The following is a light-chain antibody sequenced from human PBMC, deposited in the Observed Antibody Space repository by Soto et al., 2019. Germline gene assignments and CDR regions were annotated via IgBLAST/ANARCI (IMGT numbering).Light chain of an antibody. CDR2: EVN. CDR3: SSYTSSSIPYV. Sequence: QSALTRPASVSGSPGQSITISCTGTSADVGGYNYVSWFQQHPGKAPKLMIYEVNNRPSGVSNRFSGSKSGNTASLTISGLQAEDEAEYYCSSYTSSSIPYVFGTGTKLTVL. CDR1: SADVGGYNY. V-gene: IGLV2-14*01. J-gene: IGLJ1*01.